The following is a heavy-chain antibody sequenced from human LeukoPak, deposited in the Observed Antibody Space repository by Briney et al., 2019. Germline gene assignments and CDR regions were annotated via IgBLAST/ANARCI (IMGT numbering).Heavy chain of an antibody. CDR3: ASDARTIFGVVIT. J-gene: IGHJ5*02. D-gene: IGHD3-3*01. Sequence: PGGSLRLSCAASGFTFSSYSMNWVRQAPGKGLEWVSSISSSSSYIYYADSVKGRFTISRDNAKNSLYLQMNSLRAEDTAVYYCASDARTIFGVVITWGQGTLVTVSS. CDR2: ISSSSSYI. V-gene: IGHV3-21*01. CDR1: GFTFSSYS.